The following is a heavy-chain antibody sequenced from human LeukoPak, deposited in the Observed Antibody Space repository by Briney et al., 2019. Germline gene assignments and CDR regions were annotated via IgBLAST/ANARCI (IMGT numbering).Heavy chain of an antibody. CDR3: ARESAYSSNWFEGGYYYYYGLDV. CDR1: GGSVSSGSYY. V-gene: IGHV4-61*01. J-gene: IGHJ6*02. Sequence: PETLSLTCTVSGGSVSSGSYYWSWIRQPPGKGLEWIGYIYYSGSTNYNPSLKSRVSISVDTSKNQFSLKLSSVTAADTAVYYCARESAYSSNWFEGGYYYYYGLDVWGQGTTVTVSS. CDR2: IYYSGST. D-gene: IGHD6-13*01.